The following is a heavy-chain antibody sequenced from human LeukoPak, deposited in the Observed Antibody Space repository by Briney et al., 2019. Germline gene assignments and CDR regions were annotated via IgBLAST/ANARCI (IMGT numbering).Heavy chain of an antibody. CDR3: ARYCSGGSCSSYYYYGMDV. D-gene: IGHD2-15*01. V-gene: IGHV3-7*03. CDR1: GFTFSSYW. Sequence: GGSLRLSCAASGFTFSSYWMSWVRQAPGKGLECVANIKQDGSEKYYVDSVKGRFTISRDNAKNSLYLQMNSLRAEDTAVYYCARYCSGGSCSSYYYYGMDVWGKGTTVTVSS. J-gene: IGHJ6*04. CDR2: IKQDGSEK.